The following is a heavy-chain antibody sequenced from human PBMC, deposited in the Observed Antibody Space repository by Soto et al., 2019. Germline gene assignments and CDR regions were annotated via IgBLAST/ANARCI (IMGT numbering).Heavy chain of an antibody. CDR1: GFTFTSSA. Sequence: ASVKVSCKASGFTFTSSAVQWVRQARGQRLEWIGWIVVGSGNTNYAQKFQERVTITRDMSTSTAYMELSSLRSEDTAVYYCAAGFLEWLSFGYWGQGTLVTVSS. J-gene: IGHJ4*02. D-gene: IGHD3-3*01. CDR3: AAGFLEWLSFGY. V-gene: IGHV1-58*01. CDR2: IVVGSGNT.